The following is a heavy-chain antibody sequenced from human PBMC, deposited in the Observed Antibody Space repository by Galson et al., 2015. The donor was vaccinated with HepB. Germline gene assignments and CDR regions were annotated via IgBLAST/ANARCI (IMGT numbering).Heavy chain of an antibody. D-gene: IGHD3-10*01. CDR3: ATGVWFGESAPFDY. J-gene: IGHJ4*02. V-gene: IGHV4-39*01. CDR1: GGSISSSSYY. CDR2: IYYSGST. Sequence: LSLTCTVSGGSISSSSYYWGWIRQPPGKGLEWIGSIYYSGSTYYNPSLKSRVTISVDTSKNQFSLKLSSVTAADTAVYYCATGVWFGESAPFDYWGQGTLVTVSS.